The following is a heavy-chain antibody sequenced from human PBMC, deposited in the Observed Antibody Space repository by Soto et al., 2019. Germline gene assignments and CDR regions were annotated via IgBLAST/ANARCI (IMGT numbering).Heavy chain of an antibody. V-gene: IGHV4-34*01. CDR2: INHSGST. Sequence: XETLSINGAVYGGSFRGYYWSWIRQPPGKGLEWIGEINHSGSTNYNPSLKSRVTISLDTSKNQFSLKLTSVTAADTAVYYCARGTHRRSGSSYYYYGMDVWGQGTTVTVSS. CDR3: ARGTHRRSGSSYYYYGMDV. D-gene: IGHD3-22*01. J-gene: IGHJ6*02. CDR1: GGSFRGYY.